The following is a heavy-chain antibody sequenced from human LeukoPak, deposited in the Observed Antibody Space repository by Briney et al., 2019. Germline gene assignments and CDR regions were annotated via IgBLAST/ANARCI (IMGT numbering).Heavy chain of an antibody. J-gene: IGHJ4*02. D-gene: IGHD3-22*01. CDR3: ARARTRNYYVGRGYYAT. V-gene: IGHV1-18*01. CDR2: ISAYNGNT. CDR1: GYTFTSYG. Sequence: RVASVKVSCKATGYTFTSYGISWVRQAPGQGLEWMGWISAYNGNTNYAQKLQGRVTMTTDTSTSTAYMELSGLRSEDTAVYYCARARTRNYYVGRGYYATWAQGPLVTVSS.